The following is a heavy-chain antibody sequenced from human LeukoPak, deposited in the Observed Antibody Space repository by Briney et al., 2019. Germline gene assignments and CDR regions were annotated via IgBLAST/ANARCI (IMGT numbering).Heavy chain of an antibody. CDR1: GGSFSGYY. D-gene: IGHD3-16*01. Sequence: SETLSLTCAVYGGSFSGYYWSWIRQPPGKGLEWIGEINHSGSTNYNPSLKSRVTISVDTPRNQFSLKLSSVTAADTAVYYCAEGDPDAFDIWGQGTMVTVSS. J-gene: IGHJ3*02. CDR2: INHSGST. V-gene: IGHV4-34*01. CDR3: AEGDPDAFDI.